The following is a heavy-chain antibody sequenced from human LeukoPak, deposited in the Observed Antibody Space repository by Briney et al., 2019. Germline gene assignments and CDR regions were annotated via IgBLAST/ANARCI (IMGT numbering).Heavy chain of an antibody. D-gene: IGHD3-16*01. Sequence: GGSLRLSCTASGFIFGAYAMNWVRQAPGKGLEWVSAISGSGGSTYYADSVKGRFTISRDNSRDTLYLQMNSLRAEDTAVYYCAKGYYDYVWGSYYFDYWGQGTLVTVSS. CDR3: AKGYYDYVWGSYYFDY. CDR1: GFIFGAYA. J-gene: IGHJ4*02. V-gene: IGHV3-23*01. CDR2: ISGSGGST.